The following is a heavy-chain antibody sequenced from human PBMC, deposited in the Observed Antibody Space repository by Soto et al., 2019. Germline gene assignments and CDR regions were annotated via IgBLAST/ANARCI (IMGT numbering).Heavy chain of an antibody. CDR2: INPNSGGT. CDR1: GYTFTGYY. CDR3: ARTPLYGSGSELDY. V-gene: IGHV1-2*04. D-gene: IGHD3-10*01. J-gene: IGHJ4*02. Sequence: ASVKVSCKASGYTFTGYYMHWVRQAPGQGLEWMGWINPNSGGTNYAQKFQGWVTMTRDTSISTAYMELSRLRSDDTAVYYCARTPLYGSGSELDYWGQGTLVTVSS.